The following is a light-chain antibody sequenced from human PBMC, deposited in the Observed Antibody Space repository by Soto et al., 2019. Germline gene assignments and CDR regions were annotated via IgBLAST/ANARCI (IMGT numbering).Light chain of an antibody. CDR1: SSDVGSYNR. J-gene: IGLJ1*01. Sequence: QSALTQPPSVSGSPGQSVAVSCTGTSSDVGSYNRVSWYQQPPGTAPKLIIYEVSNRPSGVPDRFSGSKSGNMASLTISGLQAEDEADYYCSSFTSSTTYVFGTGTKLTVL. V-gene: IGLV2-18*02. CDR3: SSFTSSTTYV. CDR2: EVS.